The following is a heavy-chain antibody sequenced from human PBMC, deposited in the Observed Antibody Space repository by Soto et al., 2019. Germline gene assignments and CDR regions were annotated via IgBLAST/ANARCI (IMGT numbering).Heavy chain of an antibody. J-gene: IGHJ6*02. D-gene: IGHD3-3*01. CDR2: IKSKTDGGTT. CDR1: GFTFGNAW. Sequence: GESLRLSCAASGFTFGNAWMNWVRQAPGKWLEWVGRIKSKTDGGTTDYAAPVKGRFTISRDDSKNTLYLQMNSLKTEDTAVYYCTTAWSGYYSHYYYYYGMDVWGQGTTVTVSS. V-gene: IGHV3-15*07. CDR3: TTAWSGYYSHYYYYYGMDV.